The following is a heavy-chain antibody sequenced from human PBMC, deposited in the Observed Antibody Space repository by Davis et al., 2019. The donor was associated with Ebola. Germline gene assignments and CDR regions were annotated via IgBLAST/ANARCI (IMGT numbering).Heavy chain of an antibody. D-gene: IGHD1-26*01. CDR2: INGDGRST. Sequence: GESLKISCAASGFTFSDYWMHWVRQAPGKGLVWLSRINGDGRSTAYADSVKGRFTISRDNSKNTVYLQMSSVRAEDTAVYYCARTYSGSYFGQIDYWGQGTLVTVSS. CDR3: ARTYSGSYFGQIDY. V-gene: IGHV3-74*01. CDR1: GFTFSDYW. J-gene: IGHJ4*02.